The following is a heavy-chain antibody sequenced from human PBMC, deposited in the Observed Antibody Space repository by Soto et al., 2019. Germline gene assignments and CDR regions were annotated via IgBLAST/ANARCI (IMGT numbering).Heavy chain of an antibody. D-gene: IGHD6-13*01. V-gene: IGHV1-2*04. CDR3: TRGLAAAGYYYYYGMDV. CDR1: GYTFTGYY. CDR2: INPNSGGT. J-gene: IGHJ6*02. Sequence: ASVKVSCKASGYTFTGYYMHWVRQVPGQGLEWMGWINPNSGGTNYAQKFQGWVTMTRDTSISTAYMELSRLRSDDTAVYYCTRGLAAAGYYYYYGMDVWGQGTTVTVSS.